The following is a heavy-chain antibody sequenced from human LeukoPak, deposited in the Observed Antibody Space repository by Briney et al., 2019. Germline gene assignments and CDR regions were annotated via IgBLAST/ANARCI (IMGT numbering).Heavy chain of an antibody. CDR3: TSDPRIGRYFDY. CDR2: VKSKADGGTT. CDR1: GFTSNNAW. J-gene: IGHJ4*02. Sequence: GGSLRLSCAASGFTSNNAWMNWVRQVPGKGLEWVGRVKSKADGGTTNYAAPVEGRFTISRDDSENTLYLQMNSLKTEDTAVYYCTSDPRIGRYFDYWGQGTLVTVSS. D-gene: IGHD1-26*01. V-gene: IGHV3-15*01.